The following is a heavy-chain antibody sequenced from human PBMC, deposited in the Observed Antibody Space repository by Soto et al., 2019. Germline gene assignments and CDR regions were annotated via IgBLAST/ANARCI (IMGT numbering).Heavy chain of an antibody. V-gene: IGHV3-23*01. J-gene: IGHJ6*02. D-gene: IGHD2-8*01. Sequence: EVQLLESGGGFIHLGGSLRLSCAASGFSFSSFAMNWVRQAPGKGLEWVSIISGSADSTFYADSVKGRFTISRDNSKSTLYLQINSLRAEDTAVYYCAKTRGAMIYAISVYGMDVWGQGTTVTVSS. CDR2: ISGSADST. CDR1: GFSFSSFA. CDR3: AKTRGAMIYAISVYGMDV.